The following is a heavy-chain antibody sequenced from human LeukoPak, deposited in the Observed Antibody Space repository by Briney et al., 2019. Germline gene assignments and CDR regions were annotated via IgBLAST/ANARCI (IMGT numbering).Heavy chain of an antibody. CDR2: IYSGGST. CDR3: ARGLAVAGYYYGMDV. Sequence: GGSLRLSCAASGFTVSINYMSWVRQAPGKGLQSVSVIYSGGSTYYADSVRGRFTISRDNSKNTLYLQMNSLRAEDTAVYYCARGLAVAGYYYGMDVWGQGTTVTVSS. V-gene: IGHV3-53*01. J-gene: IGHJ6*02. CDR1: GFTVSINY. D-gene: IGHD6-19*01.